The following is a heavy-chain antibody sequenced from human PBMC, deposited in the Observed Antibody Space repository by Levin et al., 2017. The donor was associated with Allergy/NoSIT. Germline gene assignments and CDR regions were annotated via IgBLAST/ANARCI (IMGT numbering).Heavy chain of an antibody. CDR3: AKDRESVATVPAY. Sequence: GGSLRLSCAASGFTFSNYAMSWVRQAPGKGLEWVSGISGSDGSTYYADSVKGRLTISRDNSKNTLFLQVNSLRAEDTAIYYCAKDRESVATVPAYWGQGTLVTVSS. CDR1: GFTFSNYA. J-gene: IGHJ4*02. CDR2: ISGSDGST. D-gene: IGHD5-12*01. V-gene: IGHV3-23*01.